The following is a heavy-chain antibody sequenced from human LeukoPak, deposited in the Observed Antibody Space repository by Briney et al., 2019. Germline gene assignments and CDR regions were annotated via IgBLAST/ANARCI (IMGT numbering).Heavy chain of an antibody. CDR3: ASWVYDFWDGYYAFDY. CDR2: IKQDGSEK. Sequence: PGGSLRLSCAASGLTFSNFWMSWVRQAPGKGLEWVANIKQDGSEKYYVDSVKGRFTISRDNAKNSLYVQMNSLRAEDTAVYYCASWVYDFWDGYYAFDYWGQGTLVTVSS. CDR1: GLTFSNFW. V-gene: IGHV3-7*01. J-gene: IGHJ4*02. D-gene: IGHD3-3*01.